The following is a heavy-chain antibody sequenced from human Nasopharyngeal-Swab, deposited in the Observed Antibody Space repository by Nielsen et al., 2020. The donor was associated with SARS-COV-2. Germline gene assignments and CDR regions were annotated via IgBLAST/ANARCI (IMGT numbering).Heavy chain of an antibody. CDR1: GFSFASFG. V-gene: IGHV3-33*01. D-gene: IGHD4-23*01. J-gene: IGHJ3*02. CDR3: ARVDYGGNLDAFDI. Sequence: GESLKISCAASGFSFASFGMHWVRQAPGKGLEWVAIIWYDGSSKYYADSVRGRFTISRDNTRNSLYLQMNSLRAEDTAVYYCARVDYGGNLDAFDIWGQGTMVTVSS. CDR2: IWYDGSSK.